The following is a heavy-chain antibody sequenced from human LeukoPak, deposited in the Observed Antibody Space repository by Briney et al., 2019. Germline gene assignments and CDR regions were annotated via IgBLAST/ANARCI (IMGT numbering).Heavy chain of an antibody. Sequence: RTSETLSLTCTVSGGSISSSSYYWGWIRQPPGKGLEWIGSIYYSGSTYYNPSLKSRVTISVDTSKNQFSLKLSSVTAADTAVYYCARHLRGESGYYNSWGQGTLVTVSS. J-gene: IGHJ5*02. CDR1: GGSISSSSYY. CDR3: ARHLRGESGYYNS. V-gene: IGHV4-39*01. CDR2: IYYSGST. D-gene: IGHD3-3*01.